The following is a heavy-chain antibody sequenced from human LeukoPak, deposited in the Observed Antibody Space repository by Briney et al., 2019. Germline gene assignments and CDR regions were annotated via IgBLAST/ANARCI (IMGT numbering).Heavy chain of an antibody. Sequence: PGGSLRLSCAASGFTFSSYWMHWVRQAPGKGLVWVSRVNSDGSSTSYADSVKGRFTISRDNSKNTLYLQMNSLRTEDTAMYYCATTGQHLVFDYWGQGILVTVSS. D-gene: IGHD6-13*01. CDR3: ATTGQHLVFDY. CDR1: GFTFSSYW. CDR2: VNSDGSST. V-gene: IGHV3-74*01. J-gene: IGHJ4*02.